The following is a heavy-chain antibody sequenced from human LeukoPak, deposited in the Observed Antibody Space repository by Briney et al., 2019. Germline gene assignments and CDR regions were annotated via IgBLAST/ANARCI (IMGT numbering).Heavy chain of an antibody. J-gene: IGHJ4*02. CDR3: AKDLYPSGPSYAYY. Sequence: GGSLRLSCAASGFTFSNYWMSWVRQAPGKGLEWVSSISGSSSYIYYTDSVKGRFTISRDNAKNSLYLQMNSLRAEDTAVYYCAKDLYPSGPSYAYYWGQGTLVTVSS. CDR1: GFTFSNYW. CDR2: ISGSSSYI. V-gene: IGHV3-21*04. D-gene: IGHD1-26*01.